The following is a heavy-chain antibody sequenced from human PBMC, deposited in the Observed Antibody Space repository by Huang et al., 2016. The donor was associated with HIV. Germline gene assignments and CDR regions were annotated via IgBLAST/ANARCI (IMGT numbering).Heavy chain of an antibody. Sequence: QVQLEQWGAGLLKPSETLSLTCAVYGGSFSGSFWNWIRQSPGKGMEWVGQINHAGLTDDNPSLKSRATISVDTSKNQFSLRLTSVTAADTAIYYCAREIMISFGGPFDSWGHGNLVTVSS. D-gene: IGHD3-16*01. CDR3: AREIMISFGGPFDS. CDR1: GGSFSGSF. J-gene: IGHJ5*01. CDR2: INHAGLT. V-gene: IGHV4-34*02.